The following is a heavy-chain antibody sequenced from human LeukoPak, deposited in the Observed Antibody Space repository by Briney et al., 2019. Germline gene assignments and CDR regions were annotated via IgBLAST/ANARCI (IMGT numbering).Heavy chain of an antibody. CDR1: GFTFSSYT. V-gene: IGHV3-21*06. CDR3: ARVKWGASESNFYYYYMDV. D-gene: IGHD1-26*01. Sequence: PGGSLRLSCAASGFTFSSYTINWVRRAPGRGLEWVSSIISRGTNIYYADSVKGRFTVSRDNAKNSLYLQMNSLRADDTAVYYCARVKWGASESNFYYYYMDVWGKGTTVTVFS. CDR2: IISRGTNI. J-gene: IGHJ6*03.